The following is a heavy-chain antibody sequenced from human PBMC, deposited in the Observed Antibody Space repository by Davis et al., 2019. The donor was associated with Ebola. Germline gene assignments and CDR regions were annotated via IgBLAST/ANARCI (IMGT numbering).Heavy chain of an antibody. CDR1: GGSISSSSYY. CDR3: ARLPSEQWLGFDY. D-gene: IGHD6-19*01. Sequence: SETLSLTCTVSGGSISSSSYYWGWIRQPPGMGLEWIGSIDYSGRNYYNSSLKSRVSISVDTSKNQFTLELSSVTAADTAVYYYARLPSEQWLGFDYWGQGTLVTVSS. V-gene: IGHV4-39*01. J-gene: IGHJ4*02. CDR2: IDYSGRN.